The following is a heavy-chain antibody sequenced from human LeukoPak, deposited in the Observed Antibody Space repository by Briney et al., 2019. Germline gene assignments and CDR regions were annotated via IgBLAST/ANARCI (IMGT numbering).Heavy chain of an antibody. V-gene: IGHV4-59*08. CDR3: ARAVGYYGSGSSGEEWFDP. CDR1: GGSVGSFS. Sequence: SETLSLTCIVSGGSVGSFSWSWIRQSPGKGLEWTGFIYSNGSTNYNPSLKSRVTISVDRSKSQFSLKLSSVTAADTALYYCARAVGYYGSGSSGEEWFDPWGQGTLVTVSS. D-gene: IGHD3-10*01. CDR2: IYSNGST. J-gene: IGHJ5*02.